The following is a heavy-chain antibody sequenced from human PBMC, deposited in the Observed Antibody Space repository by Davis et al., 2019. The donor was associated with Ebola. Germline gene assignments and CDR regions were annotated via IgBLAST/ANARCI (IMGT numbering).Heavy chain of an antibody. J-gene: IGHJ5*02. D-gene: IGHD3-10*01. V-gene: IGHV4-59*11. CDR2: IYYAGSA. Sequence: PSETLSLTCTVSGVSISPHDWSWIRRPTGKRLERIGSIYYAGSAYCHSSLNSRVTISLDTSKNPIPLKLSSVTAEDTAMYYCARGKVARGVINWFDTWGQGKLVTVSS. CDR1: GVSISPHD. CDR3: ARGKVARGVINWFDT.